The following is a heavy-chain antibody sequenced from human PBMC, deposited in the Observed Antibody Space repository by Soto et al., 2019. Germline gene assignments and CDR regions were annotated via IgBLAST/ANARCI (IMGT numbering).Heavy chain of an antibody. Sequence: EVQLVESGGGLVQPGGSLKVSCAASGFTFSDSAMHWVRQASGKGLEWVGRIRGKTNSYATTYAASLKGWFTISRDDSKSTTYLQMNSLKAEDTAVYYCTSAAVASYWGQGTLVTVSS. J-gene: IGHJ4*02. D-gene: IGHD6-19*01. CDR3: TSAAVASY. V-gene: IGHV3-73*02. CDR1: GFTFSDSA. CDR2: IRGKTNSYAT.